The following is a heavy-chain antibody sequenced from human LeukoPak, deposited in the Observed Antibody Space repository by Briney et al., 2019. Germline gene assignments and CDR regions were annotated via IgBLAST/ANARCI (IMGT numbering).Heavy chain of an antibody. D-gene: IGHD4-23*01. J-gene: IGHJ4*02. CDR1: GFTFSSYA. V-gene: IGHV3-30*04. CDR2: ISYDGSNK. CDR3: ARTGGRNPDY. Sequence: GGSLRLSCAASGFTFSSYAMHWVRQAPGKGLEWVAVISYDGSNKYYADSVKGRFTISRDNSKNTLYLQMNSLRAEDTAVYYCARTGGRNPDYWGQGILVTVSS.